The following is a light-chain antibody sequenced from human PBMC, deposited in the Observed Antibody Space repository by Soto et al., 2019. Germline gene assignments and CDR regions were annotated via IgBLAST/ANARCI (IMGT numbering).Light chain of an antibody. CDR2: YAS. CDR3: QQRNYWLS. J-gene: IGKJ4*01. V-gene: IGKV3-11*01. CDR1: HSVGTN. Sequence: EVVLTQSPATLSLSPGQRATLSCRASHSVGTNLMWYQQKPGQPPRLLISYASNRATGIPGRFSGGGSGTDFTLTISSLEPEDFAVYYCQQRNYWLSFGGGTRWISN.